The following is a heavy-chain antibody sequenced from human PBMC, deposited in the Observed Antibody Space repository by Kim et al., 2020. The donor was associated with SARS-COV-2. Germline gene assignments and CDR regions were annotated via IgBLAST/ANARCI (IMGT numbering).Heavy chain of an antibody. J-gene: IGHJ4*02. D-gene: IGHD6-13*01. V-gene: IGHV3-33*06. CDR3: AKDGPLFSSSWYYLDY. Sequence: DSVKGRVTISSDNSKNMVYLQMNRLRAEDTALYYCAKDGPLFSSSWYYLDYWGQGILVTVSS.